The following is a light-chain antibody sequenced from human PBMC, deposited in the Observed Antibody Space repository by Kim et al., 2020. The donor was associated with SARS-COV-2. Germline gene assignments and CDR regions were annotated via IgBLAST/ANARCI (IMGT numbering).Light chain of an antibody. CDR2: AAS. J-gene: IGKJ2*01. Sequence: SESVGDRVSITCRASQSIDNHLNWYQQKPGKAPNLLIYAASNLQGGVPSRFSGSGSGTDFTLTINNLQPEDFAAYYCQQSYSTPYTFGQGTKLEI. V-gene: IGKV1-39*01. CDR3: QQSYSTPYT. CDR1: QSIDNH.